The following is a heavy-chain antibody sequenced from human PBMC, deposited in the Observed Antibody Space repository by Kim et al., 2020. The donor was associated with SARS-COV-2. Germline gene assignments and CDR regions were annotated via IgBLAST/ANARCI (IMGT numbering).Heavy chain of an antibody. J-gene: IGHJ6*03. Sequence: GGSLRLSCAASGFTFSDYYMSWIRQAPGKGLEWVSYISSSGSTIYYADSVKGRFTISRDNAKNSLYLQMNSLRAVDTAVYYCASGVGATTRYYYYYYYMDVWGKGTTVTVSS. D-gene: IGHD1-26*01. CDR2: ISSSGSTI. CDR3: ASGVGATTRYYYYYYYMDV. V-gene: IGHV3-11*01. CDR1: GFTFSDYY.